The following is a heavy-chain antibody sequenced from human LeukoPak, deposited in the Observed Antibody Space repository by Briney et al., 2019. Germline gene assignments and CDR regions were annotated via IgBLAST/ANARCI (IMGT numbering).Heavy chain of an antibody. CDR3: VKVGSIGYYPDI. CDR1: GFTFSSYA. D-gene: IGHD3-22*01. V-gene: IGHV3-23*01. J-gene: IGHJ3*02. CDR2: ISASGGST. Sequence: GGSLRLSSAASGFTFSSYAMSWVRQAPEKGLEWVSAISASGGSTYHADSVKGRFTISRDNTKNTVNLQMNSLRGEDTAVYYCVKVGSIGYYPDIWGQGTMVTVSS.